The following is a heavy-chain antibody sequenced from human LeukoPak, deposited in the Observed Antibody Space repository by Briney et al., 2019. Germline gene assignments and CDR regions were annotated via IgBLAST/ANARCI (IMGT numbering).Heavy chain of an antibody. Sequence: SETLSLTCTVSGGSISSGDYYWSWIRQPPGKGLEWIGEINHSGSTNYNPSLKSRVTISVDTSKNQFSLKLSSVTAADTAIYYCARVVVIIPGAINYGMDVWGQGTTVTVSS. J-gene: IGHJ6*02. CDR1: GGSISSGDYY. CDR2: INHSGST. D-gene: IGHD2-2*01. V-gene: IGHV4-39*07. CDR3: ARVVVIIPGAINYGMDV.